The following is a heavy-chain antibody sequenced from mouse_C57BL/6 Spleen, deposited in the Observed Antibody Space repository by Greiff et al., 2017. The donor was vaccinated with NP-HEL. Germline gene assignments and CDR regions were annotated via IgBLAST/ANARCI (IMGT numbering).Heavy chain of an antibody. CDR1: GFTFSSYG. D-gene: IGHD1-1*01. Sequence: DVHLVESGGDLVKPGGSLKLSCAASGFTFSSYGMSWVRQTPDKRLEWVATISSGGSYTYYPDSVKGRFTISRDNAKNTLYLQMSSLKSEDTAMYYCARPYGSSYWYFDVWGTGTTVTVSS. CDR2: ISSGGSYT. V-gene: IGHV5-6*01. CDR3: ARPYGSSYWYFDV. J-gene: IGHJ1*03.